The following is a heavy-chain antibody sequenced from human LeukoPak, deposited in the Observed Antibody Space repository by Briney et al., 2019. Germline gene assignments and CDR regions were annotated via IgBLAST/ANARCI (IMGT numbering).Heavy chain of an antibody. Sequence: GGSLRLSCAVSGFTFSSYAISWVRQAPGKGLEWVSAISGSGGSTYYADSVKGRFTISRDNSKNTLYLRMNSLRAEDTAVYYCAKDPHQIVVVVAADFDYWGQGTLVTVSS. D-gene: IGHD2-15*01. CDR1: GFTFSSYA. CDR3: AKDPHQIVVVVAADFDY. V-gene: IGHV3-23*01. J-gene: IGHJ4*02. CDR2: ISGSGGST.